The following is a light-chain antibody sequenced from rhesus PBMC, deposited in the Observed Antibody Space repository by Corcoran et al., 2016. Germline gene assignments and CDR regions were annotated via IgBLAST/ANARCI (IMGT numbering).Light chain of an antibody. CDR1: QSVSTN. J-gene: IGKJ4*01. Sequence: EIVVTQSPATLSLSPGERVTLSCRASQSVSTNLAWHHQKPGQAPKLLIYGASNRATGIPGRFSGSGSGTEFTLTISTLEPEDVGVYYCQQDNSWPLTFGGGTKVELK. V-gene: IGKV3-42*01. CDR2: GAS. CDR3: QQDNSWPLT.